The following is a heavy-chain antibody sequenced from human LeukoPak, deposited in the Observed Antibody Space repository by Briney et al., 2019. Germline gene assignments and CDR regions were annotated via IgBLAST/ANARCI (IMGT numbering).Heavy chain of an antibody. D-gene: IGHD6-6*01. V-gene: IGHV4-34*01. CDR3: ARVRAARPFDY. J-gene: IGHJ4*02. CDR2: INHSGST. Sequence: SETLSLTRAVYGGSFSGYYWSWIRQPPGKGLEWIGEINHSGSTNYNPSLKSRVTISVDTSKNQFSLKLSSVTAADTAVYYCARVRAARPFDYWGQGTLVTVSS. CDR1: GGSFSGYY.